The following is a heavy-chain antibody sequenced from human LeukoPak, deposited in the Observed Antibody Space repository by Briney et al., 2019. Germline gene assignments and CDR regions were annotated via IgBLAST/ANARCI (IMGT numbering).Heavy chain of an antibody. D-gene: IGHD1-26*01. CDR2: IYYSGST. CDR3: ARGGLGWELLYDAFDI. Sequence: SETLSLTCTVSGGSISSSSYYWGWIRQPPGKGLEWIGSIYYSGSTYYNPSLKSRVTISVDTSKNQFSLKLSSVTAADTAVYYCARGGLGWELLYDAFDIWGQGTMVTVSS. V-gene: IGHV4-39*07. CDR1: GGSISSSSYY. J-gene: IGHJ3*02.